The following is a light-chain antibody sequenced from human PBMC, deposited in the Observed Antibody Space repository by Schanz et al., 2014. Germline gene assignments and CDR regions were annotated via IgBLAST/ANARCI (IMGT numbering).Light chain of an antibody. Sequence: QSALIQPASVSGSPGQSITISCTGTSSDIGGYNYVSWYQQLPGKAPKLMLYDVSDRPSGVSNRFSGSKSGNTASLTISELQAEDEADYYCSAYTSSNTWVFGGGTKLTVL. CDR1: SSDIGGYNY. J-gene: IGLJ3*02. CDR3: SAYTSSNTWV. CDR2: DVS. V-gene: IGLV2-14*03.